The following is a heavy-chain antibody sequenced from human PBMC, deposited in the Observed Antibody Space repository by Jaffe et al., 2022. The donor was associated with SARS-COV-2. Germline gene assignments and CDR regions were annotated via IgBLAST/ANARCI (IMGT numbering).Heavy chain of an antibody. CDR1: GFTFSSYA. J-gene: IGHJ6*03. CDR3: AKDPYGPNRYYYMDV. V-gene: IGHV3-23*04. D-gene: IGHD3-10*01. CDR2: ITGSGYST. Sequence: EVQLVESGGGLVQPGGSLRLSCAASGFTFSSYAMSWVRQAPGKGLEWVSGITGSGYSTYYADSVKGRFTVSRDNSKNTLYLQMSGLRAEDTAVYYCAKDPYGPNRYYYMDVWGKGTTVTASS.